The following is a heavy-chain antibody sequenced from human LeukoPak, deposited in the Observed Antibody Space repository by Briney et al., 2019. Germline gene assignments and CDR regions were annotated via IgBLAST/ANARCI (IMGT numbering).Heavy chain of an antibody. CDR3: ARGVYGSGSSFDY. V-gene: IGHV3-66*01. D-gene: IGHD3-10*01. CDR2: IYSGGST. CDR1: GFXVSSNY. Sequence: GGSLRLSCEASGFXVSSNYMSWVRQARGKGLEWVSVIYSGGSTYYADSVRGRFTISGDNSKNTLYLQMNSLRAEDTAVYYCARGVYGSGSSFDYWGQGTLVTVSS. J-gene: IGHJ4*02.